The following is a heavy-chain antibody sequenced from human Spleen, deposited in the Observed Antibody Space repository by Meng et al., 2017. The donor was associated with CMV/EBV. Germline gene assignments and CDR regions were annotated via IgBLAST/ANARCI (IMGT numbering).Heavy chain of an antibody. D-gene: IGHD2-2*02. CDR3: AKVWGGDCHRITCYSPYYYYGMDV. CDR2: ISDSGGST. J-gene: IGHJ6*02. CDR1: GFTFSSYA. Sequence: GESLKISCAASGFTFSSYAMLWVRQAPGKGLEWVSGISDSGGSTYYADSVKGRFTSPRDNSNNTLYLQMNSLRAEDTAVYYCAKVWGGDCHRITCYSPYYYYGMDVWGQGTTVTVSS. V-gene: IGHV3-23*01.